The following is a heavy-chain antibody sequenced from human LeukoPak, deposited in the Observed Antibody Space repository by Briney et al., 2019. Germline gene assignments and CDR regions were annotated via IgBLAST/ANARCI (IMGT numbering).Heavy chain of an antibody. D-gene: IGHD2/OR15-2a*01. Sequence: SETLSLTCTVSGDSIGCYFWSWIRQAPGKGLEWIGHIYYSGSTNYNPSLKSRVAISVATSRNQFSLKLSSVTAADTAIYYCARDGPAYSTRWYDYYYGLDVWGQGTTVTVSS. CDR1: GDSIGCYF. V-gene: IGHV4-59*01. CDR2: IYYSGST. J-gene: IGHJ6*02. CDR3: ARDGPAYSTRWYDYYYGLDV.